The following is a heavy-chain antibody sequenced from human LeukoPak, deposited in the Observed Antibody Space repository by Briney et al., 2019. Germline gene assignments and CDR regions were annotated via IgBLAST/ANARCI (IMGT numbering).Heavy chain of an antibody. D-gene: IGHD1-26*01. J-gene: IGHJ5*02. V-gene: IGHV3-48*03. Sequence: PGGSLRLSCAASGFTFSSYEMNWVRQAPGKGLEGVSYISSSGNTKHYADSVKGRFTISRDNAENSLYLQMNSLRAEDTALYYCAKVRSNYHWFAPWGQGTLVTVSS. CDR1: GFTFSSYE. CDR3: AKVRSNYHWFAP. CDR2: ISSSGNTK.